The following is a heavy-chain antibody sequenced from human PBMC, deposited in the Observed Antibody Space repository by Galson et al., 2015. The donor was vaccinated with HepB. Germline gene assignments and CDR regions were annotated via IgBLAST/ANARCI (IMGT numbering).Heavy chain of an antibody. D-gene: IGHD3-10*01. J-gene: IGHJ6*03. V-gene: IGHV1-58*01. CDR1: GFTFTSSA. CDR3: AADHYGSGAYYYYYMDV. Sequence: SVKVSCKASGFTFTSSAVQWVRQARGQRLEWIGWIVVGSGNTNYAQKFQERVTITRDMSTSTAYMELSSLRSEDTAVYYCAADHYGSGAYYYYYMDVWGKGTTVTVSS. CDR2: IVVGSGNT.